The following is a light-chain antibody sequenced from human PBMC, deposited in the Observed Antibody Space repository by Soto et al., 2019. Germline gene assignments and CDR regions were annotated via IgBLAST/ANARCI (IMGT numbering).Light chain of an antibody. Sequence: EIVLTQSPGTLSSSPGEGATLSCRASQSVSSDSVAWYQQKPGQAPRLLIFGASRRATDIPDRFSGGGSGTDFPLTISRLEPEDFAVYYCQQYGGSPWTFGQGTKLEIK. CDR1: QSVSSDS. CDR3: QQYGGSPWT. CDR2: GAS. V-gene: IGKV3-20*01. J-gene: IGKJ1*01.